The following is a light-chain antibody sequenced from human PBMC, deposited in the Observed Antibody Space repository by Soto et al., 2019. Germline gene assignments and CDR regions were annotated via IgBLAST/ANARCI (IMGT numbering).Light chain of an antibody. CDR2: GAS. J-gene: IGKJ5*01. CDR1: QSVASH. V-gene: IGKV3-15*01. Sequence: EILVTQSPVALSLSPGERATLSCRASQSVASHLAWYQQKPGQAPRLLIYGASTRATSIPARFSGSGSGTDFTLTISSLESEDFAVYYCQQYNNWPPITFGQGTRLEIK. CDR3: QQYNNWPPIT.